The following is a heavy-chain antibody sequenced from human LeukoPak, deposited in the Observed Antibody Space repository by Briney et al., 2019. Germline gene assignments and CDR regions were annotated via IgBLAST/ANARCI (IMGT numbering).Heavy chain of an antibody. D-gene: IGHD3-10*01. Sequence: SETRSLTCTVAGGSISSSSYYWGWIRHPPGKGLEWIGSIYYSGSTYYNPSLKSRVTISVDTSKNPFSLKVSSVTAADTAVYYCARHRGYYGSTSKVDYWGQGTLVTASS. CDR1: GGSISSSSYY. CDR3: ARHRGYYGSTSKVDY. J-gene: IGHJ4*02. V-gene: IGHV4-39*01. CDR2: IYYSGST.